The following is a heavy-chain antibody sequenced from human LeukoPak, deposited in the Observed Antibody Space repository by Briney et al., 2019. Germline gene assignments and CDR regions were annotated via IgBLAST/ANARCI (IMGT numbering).Heavy chain of an antibody. J-gene: IGHJ4*02. CDR3: ARVSSDSRGWCAFDY. D-gene: IGHD6-19*01. V-gene: IGHV3-53*05. CDR2: IHSGGST. CDR1: GFTVSSNY. Sequence: GGSLRLSCAASGFTVSSNYMGWVRQARGKGLEWVAFIHSGGSTNYAADAMGRFSFSRDNSKNTLYLQLNSLRAEDTAVYYCARVSSDSRGWCAFDYWGQGILVTVSS.